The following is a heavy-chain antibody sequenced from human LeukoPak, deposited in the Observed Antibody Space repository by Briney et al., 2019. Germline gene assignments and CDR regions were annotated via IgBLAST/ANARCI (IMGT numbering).Heavy chain of an antibody. J-gene: IGHJ4*02. CDR3: ASPRGGGYSYVYYFDY. CDR1: GFTFSSYS. V-gene: IGHV3-21*01. Sequence: GGSLRLSCAASGFTFSSYSMNWVRQAPGRGLEWVSSISSSSSYIYYADSVKGRFTISRDNAKNSLYLQMNSLRAEDTAVYYCASPRGGGYSYVYYFDYWGQGPLVTVP. CDR2: ISSSSSYI. D-gene: IGHD5-18*01.